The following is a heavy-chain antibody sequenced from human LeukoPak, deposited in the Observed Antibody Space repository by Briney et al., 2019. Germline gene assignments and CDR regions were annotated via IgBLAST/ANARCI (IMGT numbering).Heavy chain of an antibody. CDR2: IKQDGSEK. CDR1: GFTFSSYW. V-gene: IGHV3-7*03. J-gene: IGHJ4*02. CDR3: AKYKGYSSSLARADY. Sequence: AGGSLRLSCAASGFTFSSYWMSWVRQAPGKGLEWVANIKQDGSEKYYVDSVKGRFTISRDNAKNSLYLQMNSLRAEDTAVYYCAKYKGYSSSLARADYWGQGTLVTVSS. D-gene: IGHD6-6*01.